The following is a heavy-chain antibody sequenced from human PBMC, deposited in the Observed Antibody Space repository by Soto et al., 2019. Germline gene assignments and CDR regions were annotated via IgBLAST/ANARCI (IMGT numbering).Heavy chain of an antibody. CDR3: ATRLSAFGATINMHRYWYFDL. CDR2: FDPEDGET. CDR1: GYTLTELS. V-gene: IGHV1-24*01. J-gene: IGHJ2*01. D-gene: IGHD5-12*01. Sequence: GASVKVSCKVSGYTLTELSMHWVRQAPGKGLEWMGGFDPEDGETIYAQKFQGRVTMTEDTSTDTAYMELSSLRSEDTAVYYCATRLSAFGATINMHRYWYFDLWGRGTLVTVSS.